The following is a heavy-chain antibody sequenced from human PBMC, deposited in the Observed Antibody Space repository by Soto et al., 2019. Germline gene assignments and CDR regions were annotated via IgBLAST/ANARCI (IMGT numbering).Heavy chain of an antibody. D-gene: IGHD2-8*01. V-gene: IGHV1-69*13. CDR2: ISPISGTT. CDR3: ARVRCFNGLCHTADYGMDV. Sequence: SVKVSCKASGDVFRSYGINWVRQAPGQGLEWMGGISPISGTTNYAQKFQGRVAITADESTDTVYMELSRLRSEDTAVYFCARVRCFNGLCHTADYGMDVWGQGTTVTVSS. J-gene: IGHJ6*02. CDR1: GDVFRSYG.